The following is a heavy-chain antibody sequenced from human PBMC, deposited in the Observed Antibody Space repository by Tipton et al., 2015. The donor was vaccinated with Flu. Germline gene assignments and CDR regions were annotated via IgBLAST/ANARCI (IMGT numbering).Heavy chain of an antibody. Sequence: VQLVQSGAEVEKPGASVKVSCKASGYTFTGSFIHWVRQAPGRGLEWMGRINPNTGGTSSAQKFQGRVTMTSDTSISTAYMELSRLRSDDTAVYFCARQGSTMVTYYYSMDVWGQGTAVTVSS. CDR2: INPNTGGT. CDR3: ARQGSTMVTYYYSMDV. CDR1: GYTFTGSF. D-gene: IGHD5-18*01. V-gene: IGHV1-2*06. J-gene: IGHJ6*02.